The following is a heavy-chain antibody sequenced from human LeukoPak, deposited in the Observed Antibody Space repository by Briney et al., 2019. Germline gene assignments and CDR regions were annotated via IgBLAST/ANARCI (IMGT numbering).Heavy chain of an antibody. CDR2: INQGGSEK. Sequence: GGSLRLSCAASGFTFSSYWMTWVRQAPGKGLEWVANINQGGSEKYYVDSVKGRFTISRDNAKNSLYLQMNSLRAEDTAVYYCARDHTVMDYYYYYMDVWGKGTTVTVSS. V-gene: IGHV3-7*01. CDR1: GFTFSSYW. CDR3: ARDHTVMDYYYYYMDV. D-gene: IGHD4-11*01. J-gene: IGHJ6*03.